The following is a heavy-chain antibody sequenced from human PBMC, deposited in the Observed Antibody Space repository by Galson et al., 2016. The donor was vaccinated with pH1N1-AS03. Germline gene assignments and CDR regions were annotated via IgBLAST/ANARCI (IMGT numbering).Heavy chain of an antibody. CDR2: IFPGDSDV. J-gene: IGHJ4*02. Sequence: QSGAEVTKPGESLKISCQASGYIFSNYWIAWVHQMPGKGLQWMGIIFPGDSDVRYNPSFQGQVTISADKSINTAYLQWSSLKASDTAIYYCARHASPTILSYHFDFWGRGTLVTVSS. CDR3: ARHASPTILSYHFDF. CDR1: GYIFSNYW. V-gene: IGHV5-51*07. D-gene: IGHD1-26*01.